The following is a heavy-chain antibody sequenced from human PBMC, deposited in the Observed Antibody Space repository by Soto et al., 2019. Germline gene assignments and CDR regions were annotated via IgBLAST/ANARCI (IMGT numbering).Heavy chain of an antibody. V-gene: IGHV3-23*01. J-gene: IGHJ4*02. Sequence: GGSLRLSCAASGFTFSSYAMSWVRQAPGKGLEWVSAISGSGGSTYYADSVKGRFTISRDNSKSTLYLQMNSLRAEDTAVYYCAKGSYCSSTSCQYFDYWGQGTLVTVSS. CDR3: AKGSYCSSTSCQYFDY. CDR1: GFTFSSYA. CDR2: ISGSGGST. D-gene: IGHD2-2*01.